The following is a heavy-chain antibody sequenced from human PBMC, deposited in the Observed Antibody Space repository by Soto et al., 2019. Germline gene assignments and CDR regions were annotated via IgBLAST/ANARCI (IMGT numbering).Heavy chain of an antibody. V-gene: IGHV1-18*04. CDR2: ISAYNGNT. CDR3: ASVAFYGDRGSFDY. CDR1: GYTFTNYG. Sequence: QVQLVQSGAEVKKPGASVKVSCKASGYTFTNYGFSWVRQAPGQGLGWMGWISAYNGNTNFAQILQGRATMTTDTSTNTAYMELWRLRSDDTAVYYCASVAFYGDRGSFDYWGQGTLVTVSS. J-gene: IGHJ4*02. D-gene: IGHD4-17*01.